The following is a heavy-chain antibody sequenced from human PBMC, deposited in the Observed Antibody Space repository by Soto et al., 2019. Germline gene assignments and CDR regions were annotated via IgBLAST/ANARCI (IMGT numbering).Heavy chain of an antibody. V-gene: IGHV3-74*01. Sequence: PGGSLRLSCAASGFTFSSYWMHWVRQAPGKGLVWVSRINSDGSSTSYADSVKGRYTISRNNAKNTLYLQMNSLRAEDTAVYYCERVGPNIVVVPAALVGYWGQEPLVPSSQ. D-gene: IGHD2-2*01. CDR2: INSDGSST. CDR3: ERVGPNIVVVPAALVGY. CDR1: GFTFSSYW. J-gene: IGHJ4*02.